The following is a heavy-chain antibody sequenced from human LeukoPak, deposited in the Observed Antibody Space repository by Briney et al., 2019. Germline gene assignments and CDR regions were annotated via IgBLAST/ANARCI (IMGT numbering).Heavy chain of an antibody. V-gene: IGHV1-2*02. Sequence: ASVKVSCKASGYTFTGYYMHWVRQAPGQGLEWMGWINPNSGGTNYAQEFQGRVTMTRDTSISTAYMELSRLRSDDTAVYYCARDRLTYCGGDCYNFGANWFDPWGQGTLVTVSS. D-gene: IGHD2-21*02. CDR3: ARDRLTYCGGDCYNFGANWFDP. CDR1: GYTFTGYY. CDR2: INPNSGGT. J-gene: IGHJ5*02.